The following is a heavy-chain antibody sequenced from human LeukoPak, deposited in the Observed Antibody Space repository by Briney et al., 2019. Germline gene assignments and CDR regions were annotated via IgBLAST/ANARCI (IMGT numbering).Heavy chain of an antibody. CDR1: GGSISSGSYY. CDR3: ASSGYSYGYYFDN. CDR2: IYTSGST. D-gene: IGHD5-18*01. J-gene: IGHJ4*02. Sequence: SETLSLTCTVSGGSISSGSYYWSWIRQPAGKGLEWIGRIYTSGSTNYNPSLKSRVTISVDTSKNQFSLKLSSVTAADTAVYYCASSGYSYGYYFDNWGQGTLVTVSS. V-gene: IGHV4-61*02.